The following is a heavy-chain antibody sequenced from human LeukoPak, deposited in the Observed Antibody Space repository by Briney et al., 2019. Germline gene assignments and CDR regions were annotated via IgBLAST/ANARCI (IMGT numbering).Heavy chain of an antibody. J-gene: IGHJ5*01. D-gene: IGHD3-10*01. CDR2: INTSGST. CDR1: GGSFSGYY. Sequence: SETLSLTCAVYGGSFSGYYWSWIRQPPGKGLEWVGEINTSGSTNYNPSLKSRVTISIDTSKKQFSLKLSSVTAADTAVYYCARRSDWFDSWGQGTLVTVSS. CDR3: ARRSDWFDS. V-gene: IGHV4-34*01.